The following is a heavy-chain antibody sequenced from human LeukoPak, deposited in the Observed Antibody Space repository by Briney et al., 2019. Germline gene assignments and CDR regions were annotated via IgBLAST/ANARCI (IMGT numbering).Heavy chain of an antibody. CDR3: AREPAAAGKNWFDP. J-gene: IGHJ5*02. CDR2: ISGSSATI. D-gene: IGHD6-25*01. Sequence: GGSLRLSCAASGFTFSSYSMNWVRQAPGKGLEWVSYISGSSATIYYVDSVKGRFTISRDNAKNSLYLQMNSLRAEDTAVYYCAREPAAAGKNWFDPWGQGTLVTVSS. CDR1: GFTFSSYS. V-gene: IGHV3-48*04.